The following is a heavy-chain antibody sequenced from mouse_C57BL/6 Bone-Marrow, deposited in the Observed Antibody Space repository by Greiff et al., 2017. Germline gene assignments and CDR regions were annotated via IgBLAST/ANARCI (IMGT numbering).Heavy chain of an antibody. CDR1: GFTFSDYG. CDR2: ISSGSSTI. V-gene: IGHV5-17*01. CDR3: GGPREAMDY. Sequence: NLGESGGVLVKPGGSLKLSCAASGFTFSDYGMHWVRQAPEKGLEWVAYISSGSSTIYYADTVKGRFTISRDNAKNTLFLQMTSLRSEDTAMYYCGGPREAMDYWGQGTSVTVSS. J-gene: IGHJ4*01.